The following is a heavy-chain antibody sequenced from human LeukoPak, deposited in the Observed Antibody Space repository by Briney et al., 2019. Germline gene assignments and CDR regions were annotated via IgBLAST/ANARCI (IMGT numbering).Heavy chain of an antibody. CDR1: GASISSSS. CDR2: ISSSSSYI. Sequence: ETLSLTRTVSGASISSSSYYWGWIRQPPGKGLEWVSSISSSSSYIYYADSVKGRFTISRDNAKNSPYLQMNSLRAEDTAVYYCARDTTDEGWFDPWGQGTLVTVSS. CDR3: ARDTTDEGWFDP. D-gene: IGHD1-1*01. J-gene: IGHJ5*02. V-gene: IGHV3-21*01.